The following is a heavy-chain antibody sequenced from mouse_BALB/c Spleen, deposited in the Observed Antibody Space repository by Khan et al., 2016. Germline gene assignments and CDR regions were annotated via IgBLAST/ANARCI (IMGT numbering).Heavy chain of an antibody. Sequence: QVQLQQPGAALVRPGASVKLSCKASGYTFTNYWINWVKQRPGQGLEWIGNIYPSDTHANYNQKFKDKATLTVDRFSSTAYMHLISPTSEDSAVYYCSRAITTIGSYYYAMDYWGQGTSVTVSS. V-gene: IGHV1-69*02. CDR2: IYPSDTHA. J-gene: IGHJ4*01. D-gene: IGHD1-2*01. CDR1: GYTFTNYW. CDR3: SRAITTIGSYYYAMDY.